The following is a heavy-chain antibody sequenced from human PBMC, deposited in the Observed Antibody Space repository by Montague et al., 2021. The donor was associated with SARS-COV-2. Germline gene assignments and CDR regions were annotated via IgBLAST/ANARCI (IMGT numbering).Heavy chain of an antibody. CDR3: AHIRRMYYFDD. Sequence: PALVKPTQTLTLTCTFSGFSLSSSGVGVGWIRQPPGKAPEWLVLIYCDDDTRYSPPLKSRLTVTKGTSKNQVVLTLTNMDTFDTATYFCAHIRRMYYFDDWGQGTLVSVSS. D-gene: IGHD2/OR15-2a*01. CDR2: IYCDDDT. V-gene: IGHV2-5*02. J-gene: IGHJ4*01. CDR1: GFSLSSSGVG.